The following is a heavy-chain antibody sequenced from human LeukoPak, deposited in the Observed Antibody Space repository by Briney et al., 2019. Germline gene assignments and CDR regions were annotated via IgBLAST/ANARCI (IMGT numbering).Heavy chain of an antibody. CDR3: ATHDYGDYALPCY. CDR2: INPKSGGT. CDR1: GNTFTGHY. V-gene: IGHV1-2*02. Sequence: ASVKVSCKASGNTFTGHYIHWVRQAPGQGLEWMGWINPKSGGTNYAQKFQDRVTMTEDTSTDTAYMELSSLRSEDTAVYYCATHDYGDYALPCYWGQGTLVTVSS. D-gene: IGHD4-17*01. J-gene: IGHJ4*02.